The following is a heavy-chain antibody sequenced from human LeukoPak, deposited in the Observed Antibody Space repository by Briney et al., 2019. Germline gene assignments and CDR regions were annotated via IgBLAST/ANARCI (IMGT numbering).Heavy chain of an antibody. J-gene: IGHJ4*02. CDR2: ISSSGSTI. Sequence: GGSLRLSCAASGFTFSSYEMNWVRQAPGKGLEWVSYISSSGSTIYYADSVKGRFTISRDNSKNTLYLQMNSLRDEDTAVYYCAVQTFYYDSSGFEAFDYWGQGTLVTVSS. CDR3: AVQTFYYDSSGFEAFDY. CDR1: GFTFSSYE. V-gene: IGHV3-48*03. D-gene: IGHD3-22*01.